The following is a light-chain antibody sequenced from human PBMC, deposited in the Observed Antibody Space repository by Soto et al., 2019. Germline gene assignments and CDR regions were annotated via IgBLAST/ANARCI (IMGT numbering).Light chain of an antibody. J-gene: IGKJ5*01. CDR1: QVISNY. CDR3: QQLNSYPIT. CDR2: AAS. Sequence: DTQLTQSPSFLSASVGGRVTITCRASQVISNYLAWYQQKPGRAPKLLIYAASTLQSGVPSRFSGSGSGTEFTLTISSLQPEDFATYYCQQLNSYPITFGQGTRLEIK. V-gene: IGKV1-9*01.